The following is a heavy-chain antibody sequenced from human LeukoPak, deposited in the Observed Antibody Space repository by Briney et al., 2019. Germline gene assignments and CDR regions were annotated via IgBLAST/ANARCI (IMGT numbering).Heavy chain of an antibody. CDR2: VSGSGGST. J-gene: IGHJ4*02. D-gene: IGHD2-2*02. CDR3: AKGNLWCSSTSCYMGDYFDY. CDR1: GFTFSSYA. V-gene: IGHV3-23*01. Sequence: GGSLRLSCAASGFTFSSYAMSWVRQAPGKGLEWLSAVSGSGGSTYYADSVKGRFTISGDNSKNTLYLQMNSLRAEDTAVYYCAKGNLWCSSTSCYMGDYFDYWGQGTLVTVSS.